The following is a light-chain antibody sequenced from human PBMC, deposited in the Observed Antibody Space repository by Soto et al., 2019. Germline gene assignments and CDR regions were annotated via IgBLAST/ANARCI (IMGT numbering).Light chain of an antibody. CDR2: GAS. CDR3: QQYGGSPLFT. J-gene: IGKJ3*01. Sequence: EIVLTQSPGTLSLSPGERATLSCRASQGVTTAYLAWYQHKPGQAPRLLIYGASYRAAGIPDRFSGSGSGTDFTLTISRLEPEYFAVYSCQQYGGSPLFTFGPGTRVDFK. V-gene: IGKV3-20*01. CDR1: QGVTTAY.